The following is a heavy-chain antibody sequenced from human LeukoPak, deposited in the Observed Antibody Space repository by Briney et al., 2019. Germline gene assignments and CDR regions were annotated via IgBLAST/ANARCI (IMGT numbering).Heavy chain of an antibody. J-gene: IGHJ4*02. CDR2: IYHSGSP. CDR3: AKGIVVVVPAALDY. Sequence: KASETLSLTCAVSGGSISSNNWWGWVRQPPGKGLEWIGEIYHSGSPNYNPSLKSRVTISVDKSRNHFSLNLSSVTAADTAVYYCAKGIVVVVPAALDYWGQGTLVTVSS. V-gene: IGHV4-4*02. CDR1: GGSISSNNW. D-gene: IGHD2-2*01.